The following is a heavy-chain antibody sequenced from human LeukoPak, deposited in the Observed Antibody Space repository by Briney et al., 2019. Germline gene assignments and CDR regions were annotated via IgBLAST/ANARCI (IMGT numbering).Heavy chain of an antibody. J-gene: IGHJ4*02. CDR1: GYPFDSYY. Sequence: ASVKVSCKASGYPFDSYYMHWVRQAPGQGLEWMGWINPKSGVTNYAQKSQGRVTMTTDTASTTAYMELSRLRSDDTAIYYCARLLSARGYTYGYTVYWGQGTLVTVSS. V-gene: IGHV1-2*02. CDR3: ARLLSARGYTYGYTVY. CDR2: INPKSGVT. D-gene: IGHD5-18*01.